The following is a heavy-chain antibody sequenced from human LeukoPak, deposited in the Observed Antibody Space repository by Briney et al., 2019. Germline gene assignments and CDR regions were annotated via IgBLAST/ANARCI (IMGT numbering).Heavy chain of an antibody. J-gene: IGHJ3*02. CDR1: GCTFSSYA. Sequence: SVNVSCKSSGCTFSSYAISWLRQPPGQGLELMGVIIPICGTANYAHKFQGRVTITTDESTSTAYMELSSLRSRDTAVYYCARDFYYYYDSSGPLDIWGQGTMVTVSS. CDR3: ARDFYYYYDSSGPLDI. D-gene: IGHD3-22*01. V-gene: IGHV1-69*05. CDR2: IIPICGTA.